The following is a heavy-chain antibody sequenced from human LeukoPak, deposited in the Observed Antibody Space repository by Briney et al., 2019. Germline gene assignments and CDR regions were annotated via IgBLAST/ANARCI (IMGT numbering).Heavy chain of an antibody. CDR1: GYSFSTYW. V-gene: IGHV5-51*01. D-gene: IGHD1-14*01. CDR3: ARLREPGFHFDY. Sequence: HGESLKISCQGSGYSFSTYWIVWVRQMSGKGLEWMGIIYPGDSDIKYSPSFQGQVTVSADKSTSTAYLQWSSLKVSDTAMYYGARLREPGFHFDYWGQGTLVTVSS. CDR2: IYPGDSDI. J-gene: IGHJ4*02.